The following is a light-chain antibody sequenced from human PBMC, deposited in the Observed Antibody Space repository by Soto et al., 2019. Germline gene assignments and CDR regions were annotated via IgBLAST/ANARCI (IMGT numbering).Light chain of an antibody. J-gene: IGKJ3*01. V-gene: IGKV3-20*01. Sequence: EIVLTQSPGTLSLSPGERATLSCRASQSVRSSYLAWYQQKPGQAPRLLIHDTSSRATGIPDRFSGSGSGTDFTLTISRLEPEDFAVYYCQQYGTSPFTFGPGTKVDIK. CDR3: QQYGTSPFT. CDR1: QSVRSSY. CDR2: DTS.